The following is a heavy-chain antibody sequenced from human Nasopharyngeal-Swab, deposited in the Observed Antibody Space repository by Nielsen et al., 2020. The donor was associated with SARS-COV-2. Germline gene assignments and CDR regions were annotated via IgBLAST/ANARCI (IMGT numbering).Heavy chain of an antibody. D-gene: IGHD3-3*01. Sequence: GESLKISCAASGFTFSSYAMSWVRQAPGKGLEWVSAISGSGGSTYYADSVKGRFTISRGNSKNTLYLQMNSLRAEDTAVYYCAKAPGVREDIWGQGTLVTVSS. V-gene: IGHV3-23*01. CDR3: AKAPGVREDI. CDR1: GFTFSSYA. CDR2: ISGSGGST. J-gene: IGHJ4*02.